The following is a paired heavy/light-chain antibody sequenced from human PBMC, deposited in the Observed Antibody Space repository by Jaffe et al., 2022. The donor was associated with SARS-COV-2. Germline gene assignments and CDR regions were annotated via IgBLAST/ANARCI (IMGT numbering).Light chain of an antibody. CDR2: VGS. J-gene: IGKJ3*01. Sequence: DIVMTQSPLSLPVTPGEPASISCRSSQSLLDINGYNYLDWYLQKPGQSPQLLIYVGSSRASGVPDRFSGSGSGTHFTLNISRVEAEDVGVYYCMQALQTPLTFGPGTKVDI. CDR1: QSLLDINGYNY. V-gene: IGKV2-28*01. CDR3: MQALQTPLT.
Heavy chain of an antibody. CDR1: GYTFSTSW. D-gene: IGHD3-9*01. CDR2: IYPGDSDT. J-gene: IGHJ4*02. CDR3: ARLGLPIQGRYFDWTEVAFDF. Sequence: EVQLVQSGAEVKKPGESLKISCKGSGYTFSTSWIAWLRQTPGRGLEWMGIIYPGDSDTRYSPSFRGHVTISADKSITTAYLQWSSLKASDSASYYCARLGLPIQGRYFDWTEVAFDFWGQGTVVTVSS. V-gene: IGHV5-51*01.